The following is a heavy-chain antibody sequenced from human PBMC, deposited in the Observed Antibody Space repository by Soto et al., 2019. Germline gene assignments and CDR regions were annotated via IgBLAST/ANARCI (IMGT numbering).Heavy chain of an antibody. CDR2: ISYDGSNK. CDR1: GFTFSSYG. J-gene: IGHJ6*02. Sequence: PGGSLRLSCAASGFTFSSYGMHWVRQAPGKGLEWVAVISYDGSNKYYADSVKGRFTISRDNSKNTLYLQMNSLRAEDTAVYYCAKAEVVTAIHYYYYYGMDVWGQGTTVTVSS. V-gene: IGHV3-30*18. D-gene: IGHD2-21*02. CDR3: AKAEVVTAIHYYYYYGMDV.